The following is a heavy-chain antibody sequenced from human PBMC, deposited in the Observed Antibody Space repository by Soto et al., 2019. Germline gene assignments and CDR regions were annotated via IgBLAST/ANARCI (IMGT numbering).Heavy chain of an antibody. J-gene: IGHJ6*02. CDR1: RDAFSKYA. CDR3: ARGETYLGV. D-gene: IGHD3-16*01. CDR2: IIPIFDSR. Sequence: QVQLVQSGAEVKKPGSSVKVSCKASRDAFSKYAFNWVRQAPGQGLEWMGWIIPIFDSRNYAEKFQGRVTIIADESTSTSYMELRSLRFEDTAVYYSARGETYLGVWGQGTTVTVSS. V-gene: IGHV1-69*01.